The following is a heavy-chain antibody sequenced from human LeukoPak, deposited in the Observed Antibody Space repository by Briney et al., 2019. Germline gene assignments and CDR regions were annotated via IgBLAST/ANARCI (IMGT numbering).Heavy chain of an antibody. D-gene: IGHD2-2*01. CDR2: IYYSGST. CDR3: ARTPSGYCSSTSCKGRYYYMDV. V-gene: IGHV4-59*08. Sequence: SETLSLTCIVSGGSISSYYWSWIRQPPGKGLEWIGYIYYSGSTNYNPSLKSRVTISVDTSKNQFSLKLSSVTAADTAVYYCARTPSGYCSSTSCKGRYYYMDVWGKGTTVTVSS. CDR1: GGSISSYY. J-gene: IGHJ6*03.